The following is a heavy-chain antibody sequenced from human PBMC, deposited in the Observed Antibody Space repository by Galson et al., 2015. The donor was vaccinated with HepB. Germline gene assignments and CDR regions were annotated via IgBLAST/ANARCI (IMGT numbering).Heavy chain of an antibody. J-gene: IGHJ4*02. D-gene: IGHD6-19*01. CDR1: GGTFSSYA. CDR3: AREGGVRYSSGWSHGY. CDR2: IIPILGIA. Sequence: SVKVSCKASGGTFSSYAISWVRQAPGQGLEWMGRIIPILGIANYAQKFQGRVTITADKSTSTAYMELSSLRSEDTAVCYCAREGGVRYSSGWSHGYWGQGTLVTVSS. V-gene: IGHV1-69*04.